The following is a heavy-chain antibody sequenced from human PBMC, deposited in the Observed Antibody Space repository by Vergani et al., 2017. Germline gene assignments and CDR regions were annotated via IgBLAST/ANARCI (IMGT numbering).Heavy chain of an antibody. J-gene: IGHJ6*02. CDR2: IKQDGSEK. V-gene: IGHV3-7*03. D-gene: IGHD3-9*01. Sequence: EVQLVESGGGLVQPGGSLRLSCAASGFTFSSYWMSWVRQAPGKGLEWVANIKQDGSEKYYVDSVKGRLTISRDNAKNSLYLQMNSLRAEDTAVYYCARGGVFSSDGMDVWGQGTTVTVSS. CDR3: ARGGVFSSDGMDV. CDR1: GFTFSSYW.